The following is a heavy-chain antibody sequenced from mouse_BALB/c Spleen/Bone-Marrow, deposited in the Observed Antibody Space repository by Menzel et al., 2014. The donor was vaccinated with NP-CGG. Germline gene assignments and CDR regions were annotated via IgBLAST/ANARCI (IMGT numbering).Heavy chain of an antibody. CDR3: ARYYYGSSFDY. CDR2: IYPGDGDT. V-gene: IGHV1-82*01. D-gene: IGHD1-1*01. J-gene: IGHJ2*01. CDR1: GYAFSSSW. Sequence: QVQLQQSGPELVKPGASVKISCKASGYAFSSSWMNWVKQRPGQGLEWIGRIYPGDGDTNYNGKFKGKATLTADKSSSTAYMQFSSLTSVDSAVYFCARYYYGSSFDYWGQGTTLTVSS.